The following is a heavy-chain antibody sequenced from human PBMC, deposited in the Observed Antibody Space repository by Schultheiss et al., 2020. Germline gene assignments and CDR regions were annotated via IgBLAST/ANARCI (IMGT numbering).Heavy chain of an antibody. CDR2: ISWDGGST. CDR1: GFTFDDYA. Sequence: GESLKISCAASGFTFDDYAMHWVRQASGKGLEWVSLISWDGGSTYYADSVKGRFTISRDNSKNSLYLQMNSLRAEDTALYYCAKGRISKYQLQREAGMDVWGQGTTVTVSS. CDR3: AKGRISKYQLQREAGMDV. D-gene: IGHD2-2*01. J-gene: IGHJ6*02. V-gene: IGHV3-43D*03.